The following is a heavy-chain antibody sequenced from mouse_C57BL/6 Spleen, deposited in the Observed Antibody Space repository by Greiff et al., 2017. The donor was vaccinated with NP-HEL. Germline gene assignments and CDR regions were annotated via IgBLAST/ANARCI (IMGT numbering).Heavy chain of an antibody. V-gene: IGHV1-82*01. CDR2: IYPGDGDT. CDR3: AEESNHYFDY. D-gene: IGHD2-5*01. J-gene: IGHJ2*01. Sequence: QVQLKQSGPELVKPGASVKISCKASGYAFSSSWMNWVKQRPGKGLEWIGRIYPGDGDTNYNGKFKGKATLTADKSSSTAYMQLSSLTSEDSAVYFCAEESNHYFDYWGQGTTRTVSS. CDR1: GYAFSSSW.